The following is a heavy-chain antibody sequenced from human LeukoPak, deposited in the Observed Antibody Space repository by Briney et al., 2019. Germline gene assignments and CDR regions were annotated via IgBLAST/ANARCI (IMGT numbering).Heavy chain of an antibody. J-gene: IGHJ4*02. V-gene: IGHV4-59*08. D-gene: IGHD4-17*01. CDR3: AGRLSRRGYGDYFDY. Sequence: SETLSLTCTVSGGSISGYYCSWIRQPPGKGLGWIGYIHHSGGTNFNPSLKRGVPLSVATSKKQFSLNLSCVTASDTPVYYCAGRLSRRGYGDYFDYWGQGTLVTVSP. CDR2: IHHSGGT. CDR1: GGSISGYY.